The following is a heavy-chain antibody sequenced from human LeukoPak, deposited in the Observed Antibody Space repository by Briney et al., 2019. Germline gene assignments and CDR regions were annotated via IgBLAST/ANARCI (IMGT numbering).Heavy chain of an antibody. V-gene: IGHV4-61*01. D-gene: IGHD3-10*01. CDR3: ARGFGDWGLSWFDP. Sequence: PSETLSLTCTVCGGSVSSGSYYWSWIQQPPGKGLEWIGYIYYSGSAKYNPSLKSRVTISVDTSKNQFSLKLTSVTASDTAVYYCARGFGDWGLSWFDPWGQGTLVSVSS. CDR2: IYYSGSA. CDR1: GGSVSSGSYY. J-gene: IGHJ5*02.